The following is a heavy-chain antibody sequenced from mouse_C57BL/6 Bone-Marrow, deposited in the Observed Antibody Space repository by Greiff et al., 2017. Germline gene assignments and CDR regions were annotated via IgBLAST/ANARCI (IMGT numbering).Heavy chain of an antibody. CDR1: GYTFTSYW. D-gene: IGHD1-1*01. J-gene: IGHJ1*03. CDR2: IHPSDSET. CDR3: ARAGGSSARWYFEV. Sequence: QVQLQQPGAELVKPGASVKVSCKASGYTFTSYWMHWVKQRPGQGLEWIGRIHPSDSETNYNQKFKGKATLTVDKSSSTAYMQLSSLTSEDAAVYYCARAGGSSARWYFEVWGTGTTVTVSS. V-gene: IGHV1-74*01.